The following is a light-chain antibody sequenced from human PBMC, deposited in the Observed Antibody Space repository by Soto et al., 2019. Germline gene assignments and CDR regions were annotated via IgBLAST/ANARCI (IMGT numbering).Light chain of an antibody. CDR3: QQYGSLPIT. CDR1: QRVSSGF. J-gene: IGKJ5*01. V-gene: IGKV3-20*01. Sequence: NLLRESPGTRSLSPGVRATLSCRASQRVSSGFVAWYQQKRGQAPRLVIYGAASRATGIPDRFSGSGSGTDFTLTISRLEHEDFAVYYCQQYGSLPITFGQGTRLESK. CDR2: GAA.